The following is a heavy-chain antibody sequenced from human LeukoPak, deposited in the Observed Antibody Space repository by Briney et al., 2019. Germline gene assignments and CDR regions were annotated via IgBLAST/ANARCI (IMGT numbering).Heavy chain of an antibody. D-gene: IGHD2-2*01. V-gene: IGHV3-49*03. CDR2: IRSKAYGGTT. J-gene: IGHJ4*02. Sequence: PGGSLRLSCTASGFTFGDYAMSWFRQAPGKGLEWVGFIRSKAYGGTTEYAASVKGRFTISRDDSKSIAYLQMNSLKTEDTAVYYCTRKETSVVPAADFDYWGQGTLVTVSS. CDR1: GFTFGDYA. CDR3: TRKETSVVPAADFDY.